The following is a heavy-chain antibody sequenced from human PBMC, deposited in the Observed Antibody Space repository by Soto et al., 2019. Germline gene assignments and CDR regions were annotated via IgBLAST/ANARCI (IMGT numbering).Heavy chain of an antibody. J-gene: IGHJ4*02. V-gene: IGHV3-7*01. CDR3: ARARPFWSGRDY. D-gene: IGHD3-3*01. CDR2: IKQDGSEK. Sequence: GESLKISCAASGFTFSSYWMSWVRQAPGKGLEWVANIKQDGSEKYYVDSVEGRFTISRDNAKNSLYLQMNSLRAEDTAVYYCARARPFWSGRDYWGQGTLVTVSS. CDR1: GFTFSSYW.